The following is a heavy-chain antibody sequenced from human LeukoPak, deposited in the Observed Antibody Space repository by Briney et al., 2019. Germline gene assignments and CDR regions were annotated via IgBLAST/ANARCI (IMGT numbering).Heavy chain of an antibody. Sequence: GRSLRLSCAASGFTFDDYAMHWVRQAPGKGLEWVSGISWNSGSIGYADSVKGRFTISRDNAKNSLYLQMNSLRAEDMALYYCAKGGYSYGTHDYYMDVWGKGTTVTVSS. CDR2: ISWNSGSI. J-gene: IGHJ6*03. CDR1: GFTFDDYA. CDR3: AKGGYSYGTHDYYMDV. D-gene: IGHD5-18*01. V-gene: IGHV3-9*03.